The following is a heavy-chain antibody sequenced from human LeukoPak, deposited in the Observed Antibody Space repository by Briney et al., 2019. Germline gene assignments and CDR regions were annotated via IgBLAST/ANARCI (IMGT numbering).Heavy chain of an antibody. CDR2: INPSGGST. Sequence: GASVKVSCKASGYTFTSYYMHWVRQAPGQGLEWMGIINPSGGSTSYAQKFQGRVTMTRDTSTSTVYMELSSLRSEDTAVYYCARGLGRSYNPGIAAAGLDYWGQGTLVTVSS. V-gene: IGHV1-46*01. CDR1: GYTFTSYY. J-gene: IGHJ4*02. D-gene: IGHD6-13*01. CDR3: ARGLGRSYNPGIAAAGLDY.